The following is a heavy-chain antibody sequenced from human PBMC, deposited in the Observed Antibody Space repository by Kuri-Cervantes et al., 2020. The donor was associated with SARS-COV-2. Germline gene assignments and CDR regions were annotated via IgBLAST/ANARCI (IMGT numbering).Heavy chain of an antibody. D-gene: IGHD3-9*01. CDR1: GFTFSSYS. Sequence: ETLSLTCAASGFTFSSYSMNWVRQAPGKGLEWVSSISSSSSYIYYADSVKGRFTISRDNAKNSLYLQMNSLRAEDTAVYYCARDPGGVFLRGIMILSAHWFDTWGQGTLVTVSS. J-gene: IGHJ5*02. CDR3: ARDPGGVFLRGIMILSAHWFDT. CDR2: ISSSSSYI. V-gene: IGHV3-21*01.